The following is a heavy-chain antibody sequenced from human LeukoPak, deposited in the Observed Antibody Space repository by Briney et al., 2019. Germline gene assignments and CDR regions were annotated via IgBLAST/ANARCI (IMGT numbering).Heavy chain of an antibody. J-gene: IGHJ3*01. D-gene: IGHD3/OR15-3a*01. V-gene: IGHV5-51*01. Sequence: GESLKISCKGSGYSFTSYWIGWVRRMPGKGLEYMGIVYPRDSGTRYSPSFQGQVTISADKSITTAFLQWNSLRASDTAIYYCVRLGLAVSDLYDAFDVWGQGTAVAVS. CDR2: VYPRDSGT. CDR3: VRLGLAVSDLYDAFDV. CDR1: GYSFTSYW.